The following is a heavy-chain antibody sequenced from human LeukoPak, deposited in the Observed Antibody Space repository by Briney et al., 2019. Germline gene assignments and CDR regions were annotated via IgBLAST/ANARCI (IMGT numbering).Heavy chain of an antibody. V-gene: IGHV4-39*01. D-gene: IGHD4-23*01. CDR2: IYYSGSA. CDR1: GGSISNSSYY. CDR3: ARHWVVTPNY. J-gene: IGHJ4*02. Sequence: LETLSLTCIVSGGSISNSSYYWGWIRQPPGKGLEWIGSIYYSGSAYYNPSLKSRVTISVDTSKNQFSLKLTSVTAADTAVYYCARHWVVTPNYWGQGTLVTVSS.